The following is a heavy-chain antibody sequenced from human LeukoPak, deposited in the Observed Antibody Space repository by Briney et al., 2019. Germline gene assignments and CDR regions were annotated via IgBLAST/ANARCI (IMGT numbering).Heavy chain of an antibody. CDR2: ISSSSSYI. V-gene: IGHV3-21*01. D-gene: IGHD6-13*01. Sequence: SGGSLRLSCAVSGITLSNYGMSWVRQAPGKGLEWVSSISSSSSYIYYADSVKGRFTISRDNAKNSLYLQMNSLRAEDTAVYYCARGIAAAGTDYWGQEPWSPSPQ. CDR3: ARGIAAAGTDY. CDR1: GITLSNYG. J-gene: IGHJ4*01.